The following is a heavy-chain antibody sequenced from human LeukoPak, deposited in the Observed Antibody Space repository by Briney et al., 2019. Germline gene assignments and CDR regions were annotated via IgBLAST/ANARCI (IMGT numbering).Heavy chain of an antibody. CDR3: ARAGGRSWFDP. J-gene: IGHJ5*02. V-gene: IGHV1-2*02. CDR1: GYIFTSYN. Sequence: ASVKVSCKASGYIFTSYNMNWVRQAPGQGLEWMGWINPNSGGTNYAQKFQGRVTMTTDTSMSTAYMELSRLTSDDTAVYYCARAGGRSWFDPWGQGTLVTVSS. CDR2: INPNSGGT.